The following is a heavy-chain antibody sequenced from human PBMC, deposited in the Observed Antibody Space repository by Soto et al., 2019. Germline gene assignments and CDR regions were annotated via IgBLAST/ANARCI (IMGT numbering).Heavy chain of an antibody. CDR1: GYTFTSYD. CDR2: MNPNSGNT. Sequence: ASVKVSSKASGYTFTSYDINWVRQATGQGLEWMGWMNPNSGNTGYAQKFQGRVTMTRNTSISTAYMELSSLRSEDTAVYYCARSRPYYYGSGRRKTSAFDIWGQGTMVTVSS. J-gene: IGHJ3*02. V-gene: IGHV1-8*01. CDR3: ARSRPYYYGSGRRKTSAFDI. D-gene: IGHD3-10*01.